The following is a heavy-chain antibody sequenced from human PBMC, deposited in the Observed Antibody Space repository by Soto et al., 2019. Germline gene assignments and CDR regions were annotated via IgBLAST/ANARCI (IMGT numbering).Heavy chain of an antibody. J-gene: IGHJ4*02. CDR1: GFTFSSFA. CDR3: ASSGGTTFDD. V-gene: IGHV3-30*03. D-gene: IGHD1-1*01. CDR2: ISYHGNDK. Sequence: GGSLRLSCAASGFTFSSFAMHWVRQAPGKGLEWVAGISYHGNDKYYADSAKGRFTISRDNSKNTLNLQMNSRRAEDTAVYYCASSGGTTFDDWGQGTLVTVSS.